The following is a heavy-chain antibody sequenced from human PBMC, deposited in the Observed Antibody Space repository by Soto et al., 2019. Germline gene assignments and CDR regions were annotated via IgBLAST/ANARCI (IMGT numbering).Heavy chain of an antibody. V-gene: IGHV4-39*01. CDR2: IYYSGIT. CDR1: GFSISNSSYY. Sequence: XETLSLTCTVAGFSISNSSYYWGWIRRPPGKGLEWIGTIYYSGITYYNPSLKSRVTISVDTSKNQFSLKLTSVTAADTAVYYCARHGSNWGQGTLVTVSS. J-gene: IGHJ4*02. CDR3: ARHGSN.